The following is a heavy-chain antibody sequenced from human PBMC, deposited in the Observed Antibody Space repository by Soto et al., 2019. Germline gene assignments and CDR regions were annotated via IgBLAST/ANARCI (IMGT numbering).Heavy chain of an antibody. Sequence: EVQLVESGGGLVQPGGSLRLSCAASGFTFSDYWMSWVRQAPGKGLEWVANIKQDGSGKYYVDSVKGRFTISRDNAKNSLYLQTNSLRAEETAVYYCAREGFRAVMSYYGMDVWGQGTTVTVSS. CDR1: GFTFSDYW. CDR2: IKQDGSGK. D-gene: IGHD3-16*01. CDR3: AREGFRAVMSYYGMDV. V-gene: IGHV3-7*04. J-gene: IGHJ6*02.